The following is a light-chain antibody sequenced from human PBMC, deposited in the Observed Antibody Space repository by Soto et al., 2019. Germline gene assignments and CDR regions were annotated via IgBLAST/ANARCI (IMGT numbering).Light chain of an antibody. CDR1: QRISGY. V-gene: IGKV1-39*01. CDR2: AAS. CDR3: QQSYSIPYT. J-gene: IGKJ2*01. Sequence: DIQMTQSPSSLSASVGDRVTITCRASQRISGYLNWYQQKPGKAPKLLIYAASSLQSGVPSRFSGSGSGTDFTLTINSLQPEDFGAYYCQQSYSIPYTFGQGTRWISN.